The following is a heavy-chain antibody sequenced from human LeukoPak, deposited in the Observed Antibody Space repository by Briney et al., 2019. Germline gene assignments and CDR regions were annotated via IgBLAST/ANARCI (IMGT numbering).Heavy chain of an antibody. J-gene: IGHJ4*02. CDR1: GFTFSSYS. D-gene: IGHD3-9*01. CDR2: ISGSGGST. CDR3: AKDVELRYFDWLSNPVFDY. V-gene: IGHV3-23*01. Sequence: GGSLRLSCAASGFTFSSYSMNWVRQAPGKGLEWVSAISGSGGSTYYADSVKGRFTISRDNSKNTLYLQMNSLRAEDTAVYYCAKDVELRYFDWLSNPVFDYWGQGTLVTVS.